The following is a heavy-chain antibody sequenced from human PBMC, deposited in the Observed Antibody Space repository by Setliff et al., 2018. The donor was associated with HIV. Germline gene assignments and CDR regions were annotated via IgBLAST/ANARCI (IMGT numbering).Heavy chain of an antibody. CDR2: ISSGGGT. J-gene: IGHJ4*02. Sequence: SENLSLTCTVSGGSISSGGLYWNWIRQYPGKGLEWIGYISSGGGTYYNPSLKSRVSISVDTSKNQFSLDLRSVTAADTAIYYCARDDTNFFDYWGQGALVTVSS. V-gene: IGHV4-31*03. CDR3: ARDDTNFFDY. CDR1: GGSISSGGLY.